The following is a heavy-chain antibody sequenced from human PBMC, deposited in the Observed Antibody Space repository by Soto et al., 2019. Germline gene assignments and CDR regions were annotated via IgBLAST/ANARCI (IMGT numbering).Heavy chain of an antibody. CDR1: GFTVTSDY. CDR2: IYSGDNT. Sequence: EVQLVESGGDLVQPGGSLRLSCAASGFTVTSDYMSWVRQAPGKGLEWVSTIYSGDNTYYADSVKGRFIISRDKFKNTLYLQMNNLRAEDTAVYYCARFPRIALAAFDCWGQGTLVTVSS. CDR3: ARFPRIALAAFDC. J-gene: IGHJ4*02. D-gene: IGHD6-19*01. V-gene: IGHV3-66*01.